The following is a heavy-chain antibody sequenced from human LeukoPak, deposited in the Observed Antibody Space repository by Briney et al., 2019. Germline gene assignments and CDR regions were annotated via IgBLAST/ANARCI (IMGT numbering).Heavy chain of an antibody. V-gene: IGHV4-34*01. D-gene: IGHD3-10*01. CDR2: INHSGST. CDR3: AANSADYNTLGSSYKV. CDR1: GGSFSGYY. J-gene: IGHJ4*02. Sequence: SETLSLTCAVYGGSFSGYYWSWIRQPPGKGLEWIGEINHSGSTNYNPSLKSRVTISVDTSKNQFSLKLSSVTAADTAVYYCAANSADYNTLGSSYKVWGQGTLVTVSS.